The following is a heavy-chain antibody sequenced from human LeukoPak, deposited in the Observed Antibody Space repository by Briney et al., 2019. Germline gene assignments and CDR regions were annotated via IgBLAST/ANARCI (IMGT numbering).Heavy chain of an antibody. CDR3: ARAIKGVIILYYFYYMDV. D-gene: IGHD3-10*01. J-gene: IGHJ6*03. Sequence: PSETLSLTCTVSGGSISSYYWSWIRQPPGKGLEWIGYIYYSGSTNYNPSLKSRVTISVDTSKNQFSLKLRSVTAADTAVYYCARAIKGVIILYYFYYMDVWGKGTTVTVSS. V-gene: IGHV4-59*12. CDR2: IYYSGST. CDR1: GGSISSYY.